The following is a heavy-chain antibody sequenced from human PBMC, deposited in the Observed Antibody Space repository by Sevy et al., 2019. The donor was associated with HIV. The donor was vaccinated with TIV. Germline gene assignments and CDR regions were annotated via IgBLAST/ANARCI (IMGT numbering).Heavy chain of an antibody. J-gene: IGHJ6*02. CDR2: ISYDGSNK. Sequence: GGSLRLSCAASGFTFSSYAMHWVRQAPGKGLEWVAVISYDGSNKYYADSVKGRFTISRDNSKNTPYLQMNSLRAEDTAVYYCARVVAATPGVPHYYYGMDVWGQGTTVTVSS. CDR3: ARVVAATPGVPHYYYGMDV. D-gene: IGHD2-15*01. V-gene: IGHV3-30-3*01. CDR1: GFTFSSYA.